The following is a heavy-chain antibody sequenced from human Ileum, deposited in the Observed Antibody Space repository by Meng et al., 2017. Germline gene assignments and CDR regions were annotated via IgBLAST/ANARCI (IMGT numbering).Heavy chain of an antibody. Sequence: QVQVQESGPGRVRPSGTLSLTCAVSSGSISSNTYWSWVRQPPGKGLEWIGQISHSGSAYYNPSLKSRVTMSVDKSKSQFSLMLTSVTAADTAIYYCARHGGYSQDFWGQGTLVTVSS. CDR2: ISHSGSA. D-gene: IGHD4-23*01. CDR3: ARHGGYSQDF. V-gene: IGHV4-4*02. CDR1: SGSISSNTY. J-gene: IGHJ4*02.